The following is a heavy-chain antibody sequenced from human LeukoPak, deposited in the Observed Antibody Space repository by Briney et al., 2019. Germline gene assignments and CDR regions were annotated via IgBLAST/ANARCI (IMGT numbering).Heavy chain of an antibody. CDR3: ARVGYTSGWAHDAFDI. Sequence: GGSLRLSCAASGFTFSTYWMSWVRQAPGKGLEWVANIKQDGSEKYYVDSEKGRFTISRDNAKNSLYLQMNSLRAEDTAVYYCARVGYTSGWAHDAFDIWGQGTMVTVSS. CDR2: IKQDGSEK. V-gene: IGHV3-7*01. CDR1: GFTFSTYW. D-gene: IGHD6-19*01. J-gene: IGHJ3*02.